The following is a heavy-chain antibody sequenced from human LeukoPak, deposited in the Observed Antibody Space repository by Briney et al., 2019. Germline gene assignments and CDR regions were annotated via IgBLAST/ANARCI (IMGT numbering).Heavy chain of an antibody. CDR3: ARDLGETGY. CDR1: WFPVHRNY. Sequence: GGALRLSRAGPWFPVHRNYISWVRPGPGEGLEWVSVIYSGGSTYYADSVKGRFTISRDNSKNTLYLQMNSLRAEDTAVYYCARDLGETGYWGQGTLVTVSS. V-gene: IGHV3-53*01. CDR2: IYSGGST. J-gene: IGHJ4*02. D-gene: IGHD3-10*01.